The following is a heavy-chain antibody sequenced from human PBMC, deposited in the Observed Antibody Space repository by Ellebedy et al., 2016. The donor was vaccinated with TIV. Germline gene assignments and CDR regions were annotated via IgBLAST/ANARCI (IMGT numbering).Heavy chain of an antibody. CDR2: IKTTTGGGAT. CDR1: GFIFSNAW. J-gene: IGHJ4*02. V-gene: IGHV3-15*07. D-gene: IGHD2-15*01. Sequence: GESLKISCAASGFIFSNAWVNWVRQAPGKGLEWVGRIKTTTGGGATDYAAPVKGRFIISRDASKNTLYLQMNSLKTEDTAVYYCTTELCSSGCFPGIYWGQGTLVTVSS. CDR3: TTELCSSGCFPGIY.